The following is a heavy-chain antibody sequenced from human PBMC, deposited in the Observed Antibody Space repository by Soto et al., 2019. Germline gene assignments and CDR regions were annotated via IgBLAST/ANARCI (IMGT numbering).Heavy chain of an antibody. CDR3: ARNIVVVPAAPGDYYYYYGMDV. CDR2: IIPIFGTA. CDR1: GGTFSSYA. Sequence: VASVKVSCKASGGTFSSYAISWVRQAPGQGLEWMGGIIPIFGTANYAQKFQGRVTITADESTSTAYMELSSLRSEDTAVYYCARNIVVVPAAPGDYYYYYGMDVWGQGTTVTVSS. V-gene: IGHV1-69*13. J-gene: IGHJ6*02. D-gene: IGHD2-2*01.